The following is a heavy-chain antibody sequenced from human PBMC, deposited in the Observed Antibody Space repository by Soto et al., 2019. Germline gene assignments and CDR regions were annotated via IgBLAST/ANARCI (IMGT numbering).Heavy chain of an antibody. CDR3: ARHRHPRGTVAATSQLDP. J-gene: IGHJ5*02. D-gene: IGHD6-25*01. CDR2: HYSGGST. Sequence: GGSLRLSCAISGFSVSSNYLSWVRQAPGKGLEWVSVHYSGGSTYYADSVQGRFTISRDKSNNTLYLQMRRVRAEDTAVYFCARHRHPRGTVAATSQLDPWVHGTQVTVSS. V-gene: IGHV3-53*01. CDR1: GFSVSSNY.